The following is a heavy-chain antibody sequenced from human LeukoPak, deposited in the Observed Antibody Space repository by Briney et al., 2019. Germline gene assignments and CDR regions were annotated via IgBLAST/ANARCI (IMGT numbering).Heavy chain of an antibody. J-gene: IGHJ4*02. D-gene: IGHD5-24*01. CDR2: IKQDGSEK. CDR1: GFTFSSYW. V-gene: IGHV3-7*01. Sequence: PGGSLRLSCAASGFTFSSYWMSWVRQAPGKGLEWVANIKQDGSEKYYVDSVKGRFTISRDNAKNSLYLQMNSLRAEDTAVYYCAGRLRDGYNYYFDYWGQGTLVTVSS. CDR3: AGRLRDGYNYYFDY.